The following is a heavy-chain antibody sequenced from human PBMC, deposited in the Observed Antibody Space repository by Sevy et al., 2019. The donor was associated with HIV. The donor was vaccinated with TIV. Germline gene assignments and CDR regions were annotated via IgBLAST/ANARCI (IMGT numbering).Heavy chain of an antibody. CDR1: GFTFSSYS. J-gene: IGHJ5*01. Sequence: GESLKISCAASGFTFSSYSMNWVRQAPGKGLEWVSYISTSGGTIYYADSVKGRFTISRDNAKNSLSLQMNSLRAEDTAVYYCTRGRGSGWYHWFDPWGQGTLVTVSS. D-gene: IGHD6-19*01. CDR2: ISTSGGTI. V-gene: IGHV3-48*01. CDR3: TRGRGSGWYHWFDP.